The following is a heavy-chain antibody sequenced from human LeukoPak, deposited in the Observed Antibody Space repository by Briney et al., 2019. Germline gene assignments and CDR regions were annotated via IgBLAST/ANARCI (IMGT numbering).Heavy chain of an antibody. J-gene: IGHJ6*02. CDR2: IIPIFGIA. Sequence: ASVKVSCKASGGTFSSYAISWVRQAPGQGLEWMGRIIPIFGIANYAQKFQGRVTITADKSTSTAYMELSSLRSEDTAVYYYASLLTTGNWFYYYGMDVWGQGTTVTVSS. V-gene: IGHV1-69*04. CDR3: ASLLTTGNWFYYYGMDV. CDR1: GGTFSSYA. D-gene: IGHD3-16*01.